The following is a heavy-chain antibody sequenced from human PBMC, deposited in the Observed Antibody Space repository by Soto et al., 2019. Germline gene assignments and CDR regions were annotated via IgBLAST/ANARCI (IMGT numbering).Heavy chain of an antibody. D-gene: IGHD6-25*01. J-gene: IGHJ4*02. CDR1: GFTFSTYS. V-gene: IGHV3-48*02. CDR3: ARENIAAAGIDY. CDR2: ISVSTGTI. Sequence: PGGSLRLSCAASGFTFSTYSMNWVRQAPGKGLEWVSYISVSTGTIYYADSVKGRFTLSRDNARNSLYLRMNSLRDEDTAVYYCARENIAAAGIDYWGQGTLVTVSS.